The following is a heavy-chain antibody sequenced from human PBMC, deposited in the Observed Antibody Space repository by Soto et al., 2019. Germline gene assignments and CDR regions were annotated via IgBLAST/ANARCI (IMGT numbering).Heavy chain of an antibody. CDR2: IYGDDSNT. V-gene: IGHV5-51*01. J-gene: IGHJ4*02. CDR3: ARVRFGDYQRAFEY. CDR1: GYNLTNYW. Sequence: PGESLNISCQGSGYNLTNYWIAWVRQVSGKGLEWMGMIYGDDSNTKYSSSFQGQVTSSVDKSMNTAYLQWGSLKASDTAMYYCARVRFGDYQRAFEYWGQGTLVTDS. D-gene: IGHD3-10*01.